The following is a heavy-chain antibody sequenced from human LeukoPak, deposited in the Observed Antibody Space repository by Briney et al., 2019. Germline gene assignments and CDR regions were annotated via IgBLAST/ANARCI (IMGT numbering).Heavy chain of an antibody. CDR3: ARDPNWVYFDY. V-gene: IGHV3-48*03. D-gene: IGHD7-27*01. J-gene: IGHJ4*02. Sequence: PGGSLRLSCAASGFTFSGYEMNWVRQAPGKGLEWVSYISSSGNNTYYADSVKGRFTISRDNAKNSLYLQMNSLRAEDTAVYYCARDPNWVYFDYWGQGTLVTVSS. CDR1: GFTFSGYE. CDR2: ISSSGNNT.